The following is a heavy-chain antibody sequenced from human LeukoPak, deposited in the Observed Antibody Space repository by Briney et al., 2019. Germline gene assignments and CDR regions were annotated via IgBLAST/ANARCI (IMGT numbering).Heavy chain of an antibody. D-gene: IGHD3-22*01. CDR1: GFTVSSNY. Sequence: GGSLRLSCAASGFTVSSNYMSWVRQAPGKGLEWVSVIYSGGSTYYADSVKGRFTISRDNSKNTLYLQMNSLRAEDTAVYYCARGRDYYDSSGYYYVRSFDAFDIWGQGTMVTVSS. CDR2: IYSGGST. J-gene: IGHJ3*02. V-gene: IGHV3-66*01. CDR3: ARGRDYYDSSGYYYVRSFDAFDI.